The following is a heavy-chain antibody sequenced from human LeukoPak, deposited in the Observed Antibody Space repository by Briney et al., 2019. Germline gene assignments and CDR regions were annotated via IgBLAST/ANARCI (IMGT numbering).Heavy chain of an antibody. CDR3: AKAKYSSGWYGPYYYYGMDV. D-gene: IGHD6-19*01. CDR1: GGTFSSYA. V-gene: IGHV1-69*06. J-gene: IGHJ6*04. CDR2: IIPIFGTA. Sequence: GASVKVSCKASGGTFSSYAISWVRQAPGQGLEWMGGIIPIFGTASYAQKFQGRVTITADKSTSTAYMELSSLRSEDTAVYYCAKAKYSSGWYGPYYYYGMDVWGKGTTVTVSS.